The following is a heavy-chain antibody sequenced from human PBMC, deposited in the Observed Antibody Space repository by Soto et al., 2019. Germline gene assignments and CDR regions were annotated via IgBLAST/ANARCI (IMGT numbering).Heavy chain of an antibody. V-gene: IGHV1-69*01. CDR1: GGTFSSYA. J-gene: IGHJ4*02. CDR2: IIPIFGTA. Sequence: QVQLVQSGAEVKKPGSSVKVSCKASGGTFSSYAISWVRQAPGQGLEWMGGIIPIFGTANYAQKLQGRVTITADESTSTAYMELSSLRSEDTAVYYCARQHCSGGSCYSSDYFDYWGQGTLVTVSS. D-gene: IGHD2-15*01. CDR3: ARQHCSGGSCYSSDYFDY.